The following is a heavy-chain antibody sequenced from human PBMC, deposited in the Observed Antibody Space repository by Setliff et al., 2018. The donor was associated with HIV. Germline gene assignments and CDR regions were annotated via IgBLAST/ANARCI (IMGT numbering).Heavy chain of an antibody. CDR1: GGSMSTYY. CDR3: ARGVRGYGEIRYFFYYYYMDV. Sequence: SETLSLTCTVSGGSMSTYYWSWIRQPPGKGLEWIGYIYTSGSTNYNPSLRSRVTISVDTSKNHFSLRLRSVTAADTAVYYCARGVRGYGEIRYFFYYYYMDVWGKGTTVTVSS. CDR2: IYTSGST. V-gene: IGHV4-4*08. J-gene: IGHJ6*03. D-gene: IGHD3-9*01.